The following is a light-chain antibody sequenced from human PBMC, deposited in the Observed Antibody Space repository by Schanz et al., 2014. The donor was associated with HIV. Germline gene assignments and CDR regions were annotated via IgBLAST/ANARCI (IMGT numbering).Light chain of an antibody. CDR2: DVT. Sequence: QSALTQPASVSGSLGQSITISCTGTSGDVGRYDYVSWYQQHPGQAPKLLIYDVTYRPSGISNRFSGSKSGYTASLTISGLQAEDEADYYCCSYAGSSTLVVFGGGTKLTVL. V-gene: IGLV2-14*03. CDR1: SGDVGRYDY. J-gene: IGLJ2*01. CDR3: CSYAGSSTLVV.